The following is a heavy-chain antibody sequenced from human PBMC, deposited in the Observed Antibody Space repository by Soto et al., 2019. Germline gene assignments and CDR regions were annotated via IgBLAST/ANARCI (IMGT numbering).Heavy chain of an antibody. D-gene: IGHD3-10*01. CDR3: AKDRRMYYYGSGSDH. J-gene: IGHJ4*02. CDR1: GITPSRYG. V-gene: IGHV3-30*18. Sequence: LVESGGGVVQPGTPLRLSCAASGITPSRYGMHWVRQAPGKGLEWVAVISADGVNKYYAQSVKGRFTISRDNSRNTVYLQLRGLTVEDTAVYYGAKDRRMYYYGSGSDHWGQGMLVTVSS. CDR2: ISADGVNK.